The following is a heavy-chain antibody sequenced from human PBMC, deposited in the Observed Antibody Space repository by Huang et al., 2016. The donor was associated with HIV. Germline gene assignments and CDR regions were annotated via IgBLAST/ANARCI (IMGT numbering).Heavy chain of an antibody. CDR1: RFTFSTYA. D-gene: IGHD2-21*02. V-gene: IGHV3-23*01. CDR3: AKVPTVVTFH. Sequence: DVQLLESGGDFVQPGGSLRLSGAASRFTFSTYAMSWVRQAPGKGLEWVSAISGRGDKTYYADSVKGRFTISRDNSKNTLFLQMNSLRAEDTAVYYCAKVPTVVTFHWGQGTLVTVSS. CDR2: ISGRGDKT. J-gene: IGHJ4*02.